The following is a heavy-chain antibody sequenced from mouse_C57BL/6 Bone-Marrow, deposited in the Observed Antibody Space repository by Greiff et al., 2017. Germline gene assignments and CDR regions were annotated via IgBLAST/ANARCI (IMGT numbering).Heavy chain of an antibody. V-gene: IGHV14-4*01. CDR3: TTGYYYGSKDWYFDV. Sequence: EVQLQQSGAELVRPGASVKLSCTASGFHIKDDYMHWVKQRPEQGLEWFGWIDPEYGDTEYASKFQGKATLTADTSSNTAYLQRSSLTSEDTAVYYCTTGYYYGSKDWYFDVWGTGTTVTVSS. J-gene: IGHJ1*03. D-gene: IGHD1-1*01. CDR2: IDPEYGDT. CDR1: GFHIKDDY.